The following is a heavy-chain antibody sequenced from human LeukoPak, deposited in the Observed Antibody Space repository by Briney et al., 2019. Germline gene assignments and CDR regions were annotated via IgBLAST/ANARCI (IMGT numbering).Heavy chain of an antibody. CDR1: GYTFAGYY. Sequence: ASVKVSCKASGYTFAGYYMDWVRQAPGQGLEWMGWINPNSGGTNYAQKFQGRGTMTRDTSISTAYMELSRLRSDDTAVYYCASGRSVTIWDAFDIWGQGTMVTVPS. CDR2: INPNSGGT. V-gene: IGHV1-2*02. J-gene: IGHJ3*02. CDR3: ASGRSVTIWDAFDI. D-gene: IGHD4-17*01.